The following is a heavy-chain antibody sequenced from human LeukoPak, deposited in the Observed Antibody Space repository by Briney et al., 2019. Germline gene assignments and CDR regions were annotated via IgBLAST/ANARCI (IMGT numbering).Heavy chain of an antibody. CDR3: ARHYGSGSYPLDY. CDR1: GASISSYY. D-gene: IGHD3-10*01. CDR2: IHYSGST. J-gene: IGHJ4*02. V-gene: IGHV4-59*08. Sequence: SEALSLTCTVSGASISSYYWSWIRQPPGKGLEYIGYIHYSGSTNYNPSLKSRITMSVDTSTNQFSLNLRSVTAAHTAVYYCARHYGSGSYPLDYWGQGTLVTVSS.